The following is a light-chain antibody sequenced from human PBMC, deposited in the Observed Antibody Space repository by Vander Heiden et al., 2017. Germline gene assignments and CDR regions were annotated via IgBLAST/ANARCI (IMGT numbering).Light chain of an antibody. J-gene: IGKJ1*01. CDR2: WAS. V-gene: IGKV4-1*01. CDR1: QNLRATSKNKND. Sequence: DTVMTHLPHSFVVSLGARATINCKSSQNLRATSKNKNDLAWYQQKPGQPPTVLIYWASTRESGVPDRFSGSGSGTDFTLTISSLQAEDVAVYYCQQDYNTPGTFGQGTKVEI. CDR3: QQDYNTPGT.